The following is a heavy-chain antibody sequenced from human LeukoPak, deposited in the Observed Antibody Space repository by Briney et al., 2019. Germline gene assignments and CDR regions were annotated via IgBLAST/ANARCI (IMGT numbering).Heavy chain of an antibody. Sequence: ASVKVSCKASGYTFTSYAMHWVRQAPGQRLEWMGWINAGNGNTKYSQKFQGRVTITRDTSASTAYMELSSLRSEDTAVYYCARDKSIAAAGTPLHYYYYGMDVWAKGPRSPSP. CDR3: ARDKSIAAAGTPLHYYYYGMDV. CDR1: GYTFTSYA. CDR2: INAGNGNT. J-gene: IGHJ6*02. D-gene: IGHD6-13*01. V-gene: IGHV1-3*01.